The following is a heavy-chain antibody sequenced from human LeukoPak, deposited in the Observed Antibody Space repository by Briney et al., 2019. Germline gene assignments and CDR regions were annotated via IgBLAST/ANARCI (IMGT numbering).Heavy chain of an antibody. Sequence: GGSLRLSCAASGFTFSSYAMHWVRQAPGKGLEWVAVIWYDGSNKYYADSVKGRFTISRDNSKNTLYLQMNSLRAEDTAVYYCARDLWVELFGVDYWGQGTLVTVSS. V-gene: IGHV3-33*08. CDR1: GFTFSSYA. J-gene: IGHJ4*02. CDR2: IWYDGSNK. CDR3: ARDLWVELFGVDY. D-gene: IGHD3-10*01.